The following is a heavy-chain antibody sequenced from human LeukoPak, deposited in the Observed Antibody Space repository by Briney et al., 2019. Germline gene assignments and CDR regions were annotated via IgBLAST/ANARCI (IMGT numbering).Heavy chain of an antibody. V-gene: IGHV1-46*01. CDR2: INPSGGST. Sequence: ASVKVSCKAFGHTFTSYYMHWVRQAPGQGLEWMGIINPSGGSTSYAQKFQGRVTMTRDTSTSTVYMELSSLRSEDTAVYYCARGREWLFDLDYYGMDVWGQGTTVTVSS. CDR3: ARGREWLFDLDYYGMDV. D-gene: IGHD5-12*01. CDR1: GHTFTSYY. J-gene: IGHJ6*02.